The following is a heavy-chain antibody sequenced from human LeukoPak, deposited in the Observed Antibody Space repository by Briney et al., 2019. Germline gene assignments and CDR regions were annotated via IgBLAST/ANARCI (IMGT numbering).Heavy chain of an antibody. V-gene: IGHV4-34*01. CDR1: GRSFSGYY. D-gene: IGHD3-3*01. J-gene: IGHJ5*02. CDR3: ARGWTLRCLDDAGWFDP. CDR2: INHSGST. Sequence: PSETLSLTCAVYGRSFSGYYWSWIRQPPGKGLEWIGEINHSGSTNYNPSLKSRVTISVDTSKNQFSLKLSSVTAADTAVYYCARGWTLRCLDDAGWFDPWGQGTLVTVSS.